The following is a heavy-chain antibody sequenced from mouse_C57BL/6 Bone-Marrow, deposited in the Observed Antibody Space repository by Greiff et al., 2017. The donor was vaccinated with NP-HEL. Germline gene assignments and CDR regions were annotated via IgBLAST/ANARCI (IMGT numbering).Heavy chain of an antibody. J-gene: IGHJ4*01. CDR2: IRNKANGYTT. V-gene: IGHV7-3*01. CDR1: GFTFTDYY. CDR3: ARYGGRRGFYAMDY. Sequence: EVQLVESGGGLVQPGGSLSLSCAASGFTFTDYYMSWVRQPPGKALEWLGFIRNKANGYTTEYSASVKGRFTISRDNYQSILYLQMNALRAEDSATYYGARYGGRRGFYAMDYWGQGTSVTVSS.